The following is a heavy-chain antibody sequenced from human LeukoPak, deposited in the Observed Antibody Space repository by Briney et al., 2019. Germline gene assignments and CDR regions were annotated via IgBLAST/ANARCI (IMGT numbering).Heavy chain of an antibody. CDR3: ARAPYDILTGYRHGDAFDI. V-gene: IGHV4-59*01. Sequence: PSETLSLTCTVSGGSIGSYYWSWMRQPPGKGLEWIGYIYYSGSTNYNPSLKSRVTISVDTSKNQFSLKLSSVTAADTAVYYCARAPYDILTGYRHGDAFDIWGQGTMVTVSS. CDR2: IYYSGST. J-gene: IGHJ3*02. D-gene: IGHD3-9*01. CDR1: GGSIGSYY.